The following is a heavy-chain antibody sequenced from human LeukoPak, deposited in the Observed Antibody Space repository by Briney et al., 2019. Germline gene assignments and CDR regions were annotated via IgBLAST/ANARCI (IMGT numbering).Heavy chain of an antibody. D-gene: IGHD2-2*01. Sequence: PGGSLRLSCAASGFTLSSYSMNWVRQAPGKGLEWVSSINSNGISTYYADPVKGRFTISRDNSKGTLYLQMNSLRPEDTAVYYCARVYCNSTSCYGSTPLDYWGQGTLVTVSS. V-gene: IGHV3-23*01. CDR1: GFTLSSYS. CDR2: INSNGIST. CDR3: ARVYCNSTSCYGSTPLDY. J-gene: IGHJ4*02.